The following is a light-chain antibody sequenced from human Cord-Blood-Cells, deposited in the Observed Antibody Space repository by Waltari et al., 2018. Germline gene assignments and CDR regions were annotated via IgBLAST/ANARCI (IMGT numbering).Light chain of an antibody. V-gene: IGKV3-11*01. J-gene: IGKJ5*01. CDR2: DAS. CDR1: QSVSSY. CDR3: QQRSNWPPIT. Sequence: VLTQSPATLSFSPGERATLSCRASQSVSSYLAWYRQKPGQAPRLLIYDASNRATGIPARFSGSGSGTDFTLTISSLEPEDFAVYYCQQRSNWPPITFGQGTRLEIK.